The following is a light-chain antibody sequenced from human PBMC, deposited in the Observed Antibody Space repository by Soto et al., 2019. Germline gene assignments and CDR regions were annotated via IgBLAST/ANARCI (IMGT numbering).Light chain of an antibody. CDR2: AAS. CDR3: QKFNAVPT. CDR1: QAINNY. V-gene: IGKV1-27*01. Sequence: DIQMTQSPSSLSASVGDRVTITCRASQAINNYLAWYQQKPGKVPTLLISAASTLQSGVPSRFSGSGSGTDFTLTISSLQPEDVATYYCQKFNAVPTFGGETKVEI. J-gene: IGKJ4*01.